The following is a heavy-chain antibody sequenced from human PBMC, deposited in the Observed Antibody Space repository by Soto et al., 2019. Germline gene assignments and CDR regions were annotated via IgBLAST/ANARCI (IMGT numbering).Heavy chain of an antibody. CDR2: INSDGSST. J-gene: IGHJ6*02. D-gene: IGHD2-15*01. V-gene: IGHV3-74*01. CDR1: GFTFSSCW. CDR3: ALWAGGSYGVDV. Sequence: EVRLVESGGGLVQPGGSLRLSCAASGFTFSSCWMHWVRQAPGKGLVWVSRINSDGSSTTYADSVKGRFTISRDNAKNTRYLQMSRLIGEDTAVYCCALWAGGSYGVDVWGQGSTVSVSS.